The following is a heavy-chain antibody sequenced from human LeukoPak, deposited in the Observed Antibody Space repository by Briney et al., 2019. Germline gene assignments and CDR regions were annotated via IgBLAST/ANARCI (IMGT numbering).Heavy chain of an antibody. Sequence: GGSLRLSCSASGFTFGAYFMHWARQAPGKGLQYVSSISSNEYDTYYADSVKGRFTISRDNSKNTLFLQMNNLRPEDTAVYYCVKDLNGTWSFDYWGQGTLVTVSS. V-gene: IGHV3-64D*06. J-gene: IGHJ4*02. CDR1: GFTFGAYF. CDR3: VKDLNGTWSFDY. CDR2: ISSNEYDT. D-gene: IGHD2-8*01.